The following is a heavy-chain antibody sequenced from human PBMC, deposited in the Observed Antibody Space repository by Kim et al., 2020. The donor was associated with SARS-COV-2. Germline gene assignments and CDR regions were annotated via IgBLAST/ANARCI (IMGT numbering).Heavy chain of an antibody. D-gene: IGHD3-10*01. CDR3: ARQLGSRVGFDY. V-gene: IGHV6-1*01. J-gene: IGHJ4*02. Sequence: DYAVSVNSRMTINPDTSKNQFSLQLNSVTPEDTAVYYCARQLGSRVGFDYWGQGALVTVSS.